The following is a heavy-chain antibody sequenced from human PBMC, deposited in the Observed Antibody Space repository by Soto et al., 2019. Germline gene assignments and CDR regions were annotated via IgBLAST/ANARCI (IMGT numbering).Heavy chain of an antibody. V-gene: IGHV4-59*01. CDR1: GGSISSYY. CDR3: ARSYGSGHPQYYGMDV. D-gene: IGHD3-10*01. J-gene: IGHJ6*02. Sequence: SETLSLTCTVSGGSISSYYWSWIRQPPGKGLEWIGYIYYSGSTNYNPSLKSRVTISVDTSKNQFSLKLSSVTAADTAVYYCARSYGSGHPQYYGMDVWGQGTTVTVSS. CDR2: IYYSGST.